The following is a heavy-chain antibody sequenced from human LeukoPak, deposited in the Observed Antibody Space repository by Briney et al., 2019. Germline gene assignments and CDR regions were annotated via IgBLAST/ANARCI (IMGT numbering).Heavy chain of an antibody. V-gene: IGHV4-34*01. D-gene: IGHD4-17*01. CDR1: GGSSSGYY. CDR3: ARRLYGAVGY. J-gene: IGHJ4*02. CDR2: INHSGST. Sequence: PSETLSLTCAVYGGSSSGYYWSWIRQPPGKGLEWIGEINHSGSTNYNPSLKSRVTISVDTSKNQFSLKLSSVTAADTAVYYCARRLYGAVGYWGQGTLVTVSS.